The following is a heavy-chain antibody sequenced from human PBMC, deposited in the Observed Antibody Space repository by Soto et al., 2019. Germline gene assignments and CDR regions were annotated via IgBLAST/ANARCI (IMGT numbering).Heavy chain of an antibody. D-gene: IGHD6-6*01. CDR1: GGTFSSYA. Sequence: QVQLVQSGAEVKKPGSSVKVSCKASGGTFSSYAISWVRQAPGQGLEWMGGIIPIFGTANYAQKFQGRVTITSDESTSTAYMELSSLRSEDTAVYYCARDRRAARPDYYYYGRDVWGQGTTVTFSS. V-gene: IGHV1-69*05. J-gene: IGHJ6*02. CDR2: IIPIFGTA. CDR3: ARDRRAARPDYYYYGRDV.